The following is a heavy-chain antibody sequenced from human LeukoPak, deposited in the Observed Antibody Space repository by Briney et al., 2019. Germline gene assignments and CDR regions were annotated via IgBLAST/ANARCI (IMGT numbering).Heavy chain of an antibody. Sequence: GGSLRLSCAASGFTFSSYAMHWVRQAPGKGLEYVSGISSHGGSTYYANSVKGRFTISRDNSKNVLYVQMGSLRAEDMAVYYCARDGGDIVVVTSSYYYMDVWGKGTTVTVSS. J-gene: IGHJ6*03. CDR3: ARDGGDIVVVTSSYYYMDV. CDR2: ISSHGGST. V-gene: IGHV3-64*01. D-gene: IGHD2-21*02. CDR1: GFTFSSYA.